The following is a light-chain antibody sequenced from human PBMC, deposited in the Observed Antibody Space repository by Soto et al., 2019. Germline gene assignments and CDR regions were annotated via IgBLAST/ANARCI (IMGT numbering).Light chain of an antibody. V-gene: IGLV2-8*01. CDR1: SSDVGGYNY. Sequence: HSALTQPPSASGSPGQSVTISCAGTSSDVGGYNYVSWYQQHPGKVPKLMIYEVSKRPSGVPDRFSGSKSGNTASLTVSGLQAEDEADYYCSSYAGSNNVFGTGTKLTVL. CDR3: SSYAGSNNV. CDR2: EVS. J-gene: IGLJ1*01.